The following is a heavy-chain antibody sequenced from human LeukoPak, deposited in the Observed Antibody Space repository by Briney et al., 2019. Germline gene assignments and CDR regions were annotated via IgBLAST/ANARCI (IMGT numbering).Heavy chain of an antibody. J-gene: IGHJ2*01. CDR3: ARPYDSSGYYYLQGYFDL. Sequence: ASVKVSCKASGYTFTGYYMHWVRQAPGQGLEWMGWTNPNSGGTNYAQKFQGRVTMTRDTSISTAYMELSRLRSDDTAVYYCARPYDSSGYYYLQGYFDLWGRGTLVTVSS. CDR2: TNPNSGGT. D-gene: IGHD3-22*01. V-gene: IGHV1-2*02. CDR1: GYTFTGYY.